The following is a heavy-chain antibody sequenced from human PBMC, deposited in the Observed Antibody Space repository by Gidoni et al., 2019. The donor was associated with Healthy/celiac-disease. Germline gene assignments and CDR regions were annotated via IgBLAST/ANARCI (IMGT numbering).Heavy chain of an antibody. CDR3: ARVAARGADIVLMVYAFDY. CDR2: ISSSSSYI. CDR1: GFTFSSYR. D-gene: IGHD2-8*01. Sequence: EVQLVESGGGLVKPGGSLRLSCAASGFTFSSYRMNWVRQAPGKGLEGVSSISSSSSYIYYADSVKGRFTISRDNAKNSLYLQMNSLRAEDTAVYYCARVAARGADIVLMVYAFDYWGQGTLVTVSS. J-gene: IGHJ4*02. V-gene: IGHV3-21*01.